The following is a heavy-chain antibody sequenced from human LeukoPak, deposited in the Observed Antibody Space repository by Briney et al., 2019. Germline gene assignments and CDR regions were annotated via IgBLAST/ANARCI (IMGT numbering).Heavy chain of an antibody. CDR2: ISTTSTYI. D-gene: IGHD3-22*01. J-gene: IGHJ4*02. Sequence: PGGSLRLSCAVSGFTFSNYAINWVRQAPGKGLEWVSSISTTSTYIYYADSVKGRFTISRDNAKNSLYLQMNSLRAEDTAVYYCARSPHRVVAYKADYFDYWGQGTLVTVSS. CDR1: GFTFSNYA. CDR3: ARSPHRVVAYKADYFDY. V-gene: IGHV3-21*01.